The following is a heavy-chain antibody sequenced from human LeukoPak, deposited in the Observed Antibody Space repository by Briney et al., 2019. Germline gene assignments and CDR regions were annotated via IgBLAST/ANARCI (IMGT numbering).Heavy chain of an antibody. CDR1: GVSISSSYSY. CDR2: IYYSGST. D-gene: IGHD2-21*01. CDR3: ARGVVIAPQTFDY. Sequence: PSETLSLTCTVSGVSISSSYSYWTWIRQPPGKGLEWIGYIYYSGSTNYNPSLKSRVTISVDTSKNQFSLKLSSVTAADTAVYYCARGVVIAPQTFDYWGQGTLVTVSS. V-gene: IGHV4-61*01. J-gene: IGHJ4*02.